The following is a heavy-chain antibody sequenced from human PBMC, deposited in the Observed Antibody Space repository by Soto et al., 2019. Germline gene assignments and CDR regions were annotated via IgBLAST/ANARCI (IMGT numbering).Heavy chain of an antibody. J-gene: IGHJ4*02. CDR1: GYTFTSYG. CDR2: ISAYNGNT. CDR3: ARDFRPVTYYYDSSGYAGY. D-gene: IGHD3-22*01. V-gene: IGHV1-18*04. Sequence: GASVKVSCKASGYTFTSYGISWVRQAPGQGLEWMGWISAYNGNTNYAQKLQGRVTMTTDTSTSTAYMELRSLRSDDTAVYYCARDFRPVTYYYDSSGYAGYWGQGTLVTVSS.